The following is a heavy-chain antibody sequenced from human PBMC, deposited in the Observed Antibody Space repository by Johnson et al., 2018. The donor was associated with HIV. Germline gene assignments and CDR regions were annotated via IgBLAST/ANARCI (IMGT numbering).Heavy chain of an antibody. CDR2: IRGSGGST. CDR1: GFAFSSFA. CDR3: ARDSASSYYDSSAKGGAFDI. V-gene: IGHV3-23*04. J-gene: IGHJ3*02. Sequence: VQLVESGGGVVQPGRSLRLSCAASGFAFSSFAVHWVRQAPGKGLEWVAVIRGSGGSTYYADSVKGRFTISRDNSKNTLYLQMHSLRAEDTAVYYCARDSASSYYDSSAKGGAFDIWGQGTVVTV. D-gene: IGHD3-22*01.